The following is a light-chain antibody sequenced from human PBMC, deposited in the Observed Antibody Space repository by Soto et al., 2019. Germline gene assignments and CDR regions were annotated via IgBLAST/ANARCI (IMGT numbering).Light chain of an antibody. CDR2: GAS. CDR3: QQYDTYPYT. Sequence: DIQLTQSPSTLFASVGDRVTVTCRASKSVSSWLAWYQQKPGEAPKLLVYGASRLQSGVPSRFSGSGSGTEFTLIITSLQPDDFATYYCQQYDTYPYTFGQGTKV. V-gene: IGKV1-5*03. J-gene: IGKJ1*01. CDR1: KSVSSW.